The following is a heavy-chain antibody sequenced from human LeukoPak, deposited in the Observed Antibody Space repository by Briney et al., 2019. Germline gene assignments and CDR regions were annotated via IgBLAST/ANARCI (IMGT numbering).Heavy chain of an antibody. CDR3: ARATTVTIYYFDY. V-gene: IGHV1-2*02. J-gene: IGHJ4*02. D-gene: IGHD4-17*01. CDR1: GYTFTGYY. CDR2: INPNSGGT. Sequence: ASVTVSCKASGYTFTGYYMHWVRQAPGQGREWMGWINPNSGGTNYAQKFQGRVTMTRDTSISTAYMELSRLRSDDTAVYYCARATTVTIYYFDYWGQGTLVTVSS.